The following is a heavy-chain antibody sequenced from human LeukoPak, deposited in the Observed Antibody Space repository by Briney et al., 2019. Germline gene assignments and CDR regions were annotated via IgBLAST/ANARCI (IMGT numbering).Heavy chain of an antibody. V-gene: IGHV4-34*01. CDR1: GGSFSGYY. CDR3: AREQAALGRYFDWLPFDY. CDR2: INHSGST. Sequence: PSETLSLTCAVYGGSFSGYYWSWIRQPPGKGLEWIGEINHSGSTNYNPFLKSRVTISVDTSKNQFSLKLSSVPAADTAVYYCAREQAALGRYFDWLPFDYWGQGTLVTVSS. J-gene: IGHJ4*02. D-gene: IGHD3-9*01.